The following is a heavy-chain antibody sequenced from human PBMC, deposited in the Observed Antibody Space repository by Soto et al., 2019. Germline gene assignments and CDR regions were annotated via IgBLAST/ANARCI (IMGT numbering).Heavy chain of an antibody. D-gene: IGHD4-17*01. CDR2: ISGSGLST. V-gene: IGHV3-23*01. Sequence: GGSLRLSCAASGFTFSSYAMSWVRQAPGKGLEWVSGISGSGLSTNYADSVKGRFTISRDNSKNTLYLQMNSLGAEDTAVYYCAKMTTRRFDYWGQGTLVTVS. CDR1: GFTFSSYA. J-gene: IGHJ4*02. CDR3: AKMTTRRFDY.